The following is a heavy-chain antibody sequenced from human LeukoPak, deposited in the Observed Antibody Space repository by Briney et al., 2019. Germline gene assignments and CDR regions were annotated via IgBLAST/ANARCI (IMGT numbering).Heavy chain of an antibody. CDR1: GFTFSTYE. Sequence: GGSLRLSCAASGFTFSTYEMNWVRQAPGKGLEWISYISSSGSTIYYADSVKGRFTISRDNAKNSLYLQMNSLRAEDTAVYYCARDIWEPSAFDIWGQGTMVTVSS. J-gene: IGHJ3*02. CDR2: ISSSGSTI. CDR3: ARDIWEPSAFDI. V-gene: IGHV3-48*03. D-gene: IGHD1-26*01.